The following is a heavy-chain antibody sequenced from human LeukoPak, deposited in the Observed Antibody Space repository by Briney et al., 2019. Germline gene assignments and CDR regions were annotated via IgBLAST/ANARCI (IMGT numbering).Heavy chain of an antibody. CDR1: GGSFSTYY. CDR3: ASGGD. D-gene: IGHD3-16*01. CDR2: INHSGST. Sequence: PSETLSLTCAVYGGSFSTYYWSWIRQPPGKGLEWIGEINHSGSTNYNPSLKSRVIISVHTSKNQFSLKLSSVTAADTAVYYCASGGDWGQGTLVTVSS. V-gene: IGHV4-34*01. J-gene: IGHJ4*02.